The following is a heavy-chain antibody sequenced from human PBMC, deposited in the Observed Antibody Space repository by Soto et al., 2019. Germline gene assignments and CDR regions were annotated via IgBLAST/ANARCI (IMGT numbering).Heavy chain of an antibody. J-gene: IGHJ4*02. CDR1: GGSISGYY. CDR2: IYSSGST. Sequence: QVQLQESGPGLVKPSETLSLTCTVSGGSISGYYWSWIRQPPGKGLQWIGYIYSSGSTNYNPSLKRRVPISVGTPKNQFSLNLSSVTAADTAVYYCARQRRDFDYWGQGSLVTVSS. CDR3: ARQRRDFDY. V-gene: IGHV4-59*08.